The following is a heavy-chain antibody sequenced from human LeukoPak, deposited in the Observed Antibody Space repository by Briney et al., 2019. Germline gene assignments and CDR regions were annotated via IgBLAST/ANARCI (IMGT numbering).Heavy chain of an antibody. CDR1: RFIVSSHY. Sequence: PGGSQRLFCAASRFIVSSHYLIWVRQAPGKGLVWGSVIYSGGCTYYADSVKGRFTISRDNSKNTLYLQMNSLRAEDTAVYYCARGTPSYWGQGTLVTVSS. CDR2: IYSGGCT. J-gene: IGHJ4*02. D-gene: IGHD2-2*01. V-gene: IGHV3-53*01. CDR3: ARGTPSY.